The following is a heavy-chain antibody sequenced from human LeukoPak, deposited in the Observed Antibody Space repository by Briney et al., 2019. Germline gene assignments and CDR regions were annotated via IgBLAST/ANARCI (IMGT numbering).Heavy chain of an antibody. CDR3: ARDPDSGAFDY. J-gene: IGHJ4*02. D-gene: IGHD1-26*01. V-gene: IGHV1-3*01. CDR1: GYAFTSYA. CDR2: INAGNGNT. Sequence: GASVKVSCMASGYAFTSYAMHWVRQAPGQRLEWMGWINAGNGNTKYSQKFQGRVTITRDTSASTAYMELSSLRSEDTAVYYCARDPDSGAFDYWGQGTLVTVSS.